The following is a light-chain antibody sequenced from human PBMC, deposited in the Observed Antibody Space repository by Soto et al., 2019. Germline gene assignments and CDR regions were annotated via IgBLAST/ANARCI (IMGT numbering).Light chain of an antibody. J-gene: IGKJ4*01. CDR2: AAS. CDR1: QGIRND. V-gene: IGKV1-17*02. CDR3: LQHNSYHLT. Sequence: DIQMTQSPSSLSASVGDRVTITCRASQGIRNDLHWYQQKPGKAPKRLIYAASSLQSGVPSRFSGSGSGTEFTLTISNLQTEDFATYYCLQHNSYHLTFGGRTKVEIK.